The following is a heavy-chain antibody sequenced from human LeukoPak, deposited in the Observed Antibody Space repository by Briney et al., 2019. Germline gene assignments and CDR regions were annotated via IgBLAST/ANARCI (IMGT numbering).Heavy chain of an antibody. V-gene: IGHV4-39*01. D-gene: IGHD6-19*01. J-gene: IGHJ4*02. CDR3: AKTLPYSGGWRATFDF. CDR2: IHYIGST. Sequence: SETLSLTRTVSGVSISSHSYFWGWIRQPPGKGLEWIGNIHYIGSTYYNPSLKSRVTISVDTSTNQFSLKLSSVTAADTAVYYCAKTLPYSGGWRATFDFWGQGTLVTVSS. CDR1: GVSISSHSYF.